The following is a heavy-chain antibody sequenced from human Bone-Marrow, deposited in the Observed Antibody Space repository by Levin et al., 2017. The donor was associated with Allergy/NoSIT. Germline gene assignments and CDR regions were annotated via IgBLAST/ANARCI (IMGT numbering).Heavy chain of an antibody. V-gene: IGHV3-23*01. CDR2: ISYDGART. Sequence: GGSLRLSCAASGFTFSSHAMSWVRQAPGEGLEWVSFISYDGARTYYADSMKGRFTISRDNSKNTLYLQMNSLRAEDTAIYYCAKGPWPAAGGWFDPWGQGTLVTVSS. CDR1: GFTFSSHA. D-gene: IGHD1-14*01. CDR3: AKGPWPAAGGWFDP. J-gene: IGHJ5*02.